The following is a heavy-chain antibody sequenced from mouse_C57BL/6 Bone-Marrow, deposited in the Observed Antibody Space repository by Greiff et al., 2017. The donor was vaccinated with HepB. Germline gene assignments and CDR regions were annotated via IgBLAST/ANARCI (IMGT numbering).Heavy chain of an antibody. D-gene: IGHD2-4*01. Sequence: EVKLVESGGDLVKPGGSLKLSCAASGFTFSSYGMSWVRQTPDKRLEWVATISSGGSYTYYPDSVKGRFTISRDNAKNTLYLQMSSLKSEDTAMYYCARGIYYDYDYYAMDYWGQGTSVTVSS. J-gene: IGHJ4*01. V-gene: IGHV5-6*01. CDR1: GFTFSSYG. CDR2: ISSGGSYT. CDR3: ARGIYYDYDYYAMDY.